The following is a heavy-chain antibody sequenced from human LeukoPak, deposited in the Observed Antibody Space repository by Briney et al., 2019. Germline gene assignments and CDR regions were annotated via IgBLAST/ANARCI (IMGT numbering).Heavy chain of an antibody. D-gene: IGHD6-13*01. CDR3: ARGGIAAAGTKPYYFDY. V-gene: IGHV4-4*02. Sequence: SETLSLTCTVSGGSISSSNWWSWVRQPPGKGLEWIGEIYHSGSTNYNPSLKSRVTISVDKSKNQFSLKLSSVTAADTAVYYCARGGIAAAGTKPYYFDYWGQGTLVTVSS. J-gene: IGHJ4*02. CDR2: IYHSGST. CDR1: GGSISSSNW.